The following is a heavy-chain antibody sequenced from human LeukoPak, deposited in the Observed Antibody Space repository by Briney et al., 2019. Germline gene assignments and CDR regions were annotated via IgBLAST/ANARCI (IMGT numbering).Heavy chain of an antibody. J-gene: IGHJ6*03. CDR2: IIPIFGTA. Sequence: SVKVSCKASGGTFSSYAISWVRQAPGQGLEWMGGIIPIFGTANYAQKFQGRVTITADKSASTAYMELSSLRSEDTAVYYCARADVGYSYGYADYYYYMDVWGKGTTVTVSS. D-gene: IGHD5-18*01. CDR1: GGTFSSYA. V-gene: IGHV1-69*06. CDR3: ARADVGYSYGYADYYYYMDV.